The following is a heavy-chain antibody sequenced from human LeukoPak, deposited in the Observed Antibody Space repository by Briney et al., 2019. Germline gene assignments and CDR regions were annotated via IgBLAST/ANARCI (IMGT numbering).Heavy chain of an antibody. V-gene: IGHV1-2*02. J-gene: IGHJ4*02. Sequence: GASVKVSCKASGYTFTGYYMHWVRQAPGQGLEWMGWINPNSGGTNYAQKFQGRVTMTRDTSISTAYMELSRLRSDDTAVYYCARVGVAVTRPLDYWGQGTLVTVSS. CDR3: ARVGVAVTRPLDY. CDR2: INPNSGGT. CDR1: GYTFTGYY. D-gene: IGHD6-19*01.